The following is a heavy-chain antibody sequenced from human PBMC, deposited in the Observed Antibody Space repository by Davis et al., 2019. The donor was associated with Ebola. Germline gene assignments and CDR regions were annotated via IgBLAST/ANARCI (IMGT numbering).Heavy chain of an antibody. CDR3: ARVGWYSDAFDI. Sequence: GESLKISCAASGFTFSSYSMNWVRQAPGKGLEWVSSISSSSSYIYYADSVKGRFTISRDNAKNSLYLQMNSLRAEDTAVYYCARVGWYSDAFDIWGQGTMVTVSS. V-gene: IGHV3-21*01. CDR1: GFTFSSYS. J-gene: IGHJ3*02. CDR2: ISSSSSYI. D-gene: IGHD2-15*01.